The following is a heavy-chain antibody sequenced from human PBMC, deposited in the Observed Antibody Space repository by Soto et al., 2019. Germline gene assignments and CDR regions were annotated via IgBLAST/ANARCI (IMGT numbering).Heavy chain of an antibody. CDR2: IYYSGST. V-gene: IGHV4-39*01. CDR3: ARPQGGGSYSWFDP. CDR1: GGSISSSSYY. J-gene: IGHJ5*02. D-gene: IGHD1-26*01. Sequence: PSETLSLTCTVSGGSISSSSYYWGWIRQPPGKGLEWIGSIYYSGSTYYNPSLKSRVTISVDTSKNQFSLKLSSVTAADTAVYYCARPQGGGSYSWFDPWGQGTLVTVSS.